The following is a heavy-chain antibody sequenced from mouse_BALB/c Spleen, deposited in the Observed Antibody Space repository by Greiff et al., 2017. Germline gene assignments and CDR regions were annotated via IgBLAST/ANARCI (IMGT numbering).Heavy chain of an antibody. CDR3: ARHKEDGTRFAY. D-gene: IGHD2-1*01. J-gene: IGHJ3*01. CDR2: ISSGGSYT. Sequence: EVQRVESGGGLVKPGGSLKLSCAASGFTFSSYAMSWVRQTPEKRLEWVATISSGGSYTYYPDSVKGRFTISRDNAKNTLYLQMSSLRSEDTAMYYCARHKEDGTRFAYWGQGTLVTVSA. CDR1: GFTFSSYA. V-gene: IGHV5-9-3*01.